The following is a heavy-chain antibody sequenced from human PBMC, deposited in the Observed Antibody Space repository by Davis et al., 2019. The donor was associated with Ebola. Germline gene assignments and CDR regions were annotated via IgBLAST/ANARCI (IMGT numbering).Heavy chain of an antibody. CDR2: IYPGDSDT. V-gene: IGHV5-51*01. CDR3: ATYYYYYGMDV. J-gene: IGHJ6*02. CDR1: GYSFTSYW. Sequence: PGGSLRLSCKGSGYSFTSYWIGWVRQMPGKGLEWTGIIYPGDSDTRYSPSFQGQVTISADKTISTAYLQWSSLKASDTAMYYCATYYYYYGMDVRGQGTTVTVSS.